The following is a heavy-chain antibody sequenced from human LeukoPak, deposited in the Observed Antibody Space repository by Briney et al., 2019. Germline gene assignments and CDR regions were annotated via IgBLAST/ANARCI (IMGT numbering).Heavy chain of an antibody. V-gene: IGHV3-21*01. D-gene: IGHD6-6*01. CDR3: ARVKQLANFDY. CDR1: GFIFNSYS. J-gene: IGHJ4*02. CDR2: IRTGSSYI. Sequence: AGSLTLSWAASGFIFNSYSMNWVRQPQGRGLEWVASIRTGSSYIYYADSGKGRFTISRDTSTNSPYLQRNSLVAEEPAVYYCARVKQLANFDYWGQGTLVTVSS.